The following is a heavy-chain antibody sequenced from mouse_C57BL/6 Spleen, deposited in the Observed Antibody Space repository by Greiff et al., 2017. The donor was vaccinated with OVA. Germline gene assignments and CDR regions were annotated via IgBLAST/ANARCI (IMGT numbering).Heavy chain of an antibody. J-gene: IGHJ1*03. D-gene: IGHD1-1*01. Sequence: EVQGVESGGGLVKPGGSLKLSCAASGFTFSDYGMHWVRQAPEKGLEWVAYISSGSSTIYYADTVKGRFTISRDNAKNTLFLQMTSLRSEDTAMYYCARADYGSSYDLLYWYFDVWGTGTTVTVSS. CDR1: GFTFSDYG. CDR2: ISSGSSTI. CDR3: ARADYGSSYDLLYWYFDV. V-gene: IGHV5-17*01.